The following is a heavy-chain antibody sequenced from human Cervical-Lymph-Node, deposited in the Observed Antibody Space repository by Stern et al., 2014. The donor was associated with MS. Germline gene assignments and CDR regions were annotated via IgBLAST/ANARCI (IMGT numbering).Heavy chain of an antibody. Sequence: VQLVESGGGVVQPGRSLRLSCAASGFTFSSYGMHWVRQAPGKGLEWVAVISYDGSNKYYADSVKGRFTISRDNSKNMLYLQMNSLRAEDTAVYYCAKARGADYANWFDPWGQGTLVTVSS. CDR1: GFTFSSYG. CDR2: ISYDGSNK. J-gene: IGHJ5*02. V-gene: IGHV3-30*18. CDR3: AKARGADYANWFDP. D-gene: IGHD4-17*01.